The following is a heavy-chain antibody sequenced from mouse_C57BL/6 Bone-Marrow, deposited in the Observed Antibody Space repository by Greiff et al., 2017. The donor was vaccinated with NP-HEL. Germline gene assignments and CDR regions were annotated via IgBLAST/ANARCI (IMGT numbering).Heavy chain of an antibody. D-gene: IGHD1-1*01. V-gene: IGHV5-12*01. Sequence: DVKLVESGGGLVQPGGSLKLSCAASGFTFSDYYMYWVRQTPEKRLEWVAYISNGGGSTYYPDTVKGRFTISRDNAKNTLYLQMSRLKSEDTAMYYCARQGSYYYGSSYEYYFDYWGQGTTLTVSS. J-gene: IGHJ2*01. CDR3: ARQGSYYYGSSYEYYFDY. CDR2: ISNGGGST. CDR1: GFTFSDYY.